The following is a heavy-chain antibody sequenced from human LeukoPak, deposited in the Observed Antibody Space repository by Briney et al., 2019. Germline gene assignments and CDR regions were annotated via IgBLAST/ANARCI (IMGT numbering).Heavy chain of an antibody. D-gene: IGHD3-10*01. CDR3: ARDVNLFGFDY. J-gene: IGHJ4*02. CDR2: INPNSGGT. Sequence: ASVKVSCKASGYTFTTYYIHWVRQAPGQGLEWMGWINPNSGGTNYAQKFQGRVTMTRDTSISTAYMELSRLRSDDTAVYYCARDVNLFGFDYWGQGTLVTVSS. V-gene: IGHV1-2*02. CDR1: GYTFTTYY.